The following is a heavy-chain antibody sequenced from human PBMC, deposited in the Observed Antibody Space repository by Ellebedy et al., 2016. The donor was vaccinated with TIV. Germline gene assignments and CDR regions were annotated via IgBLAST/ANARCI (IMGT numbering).Heavy chain of an antibody. CDR3: ARGFAEYFQN. Sequence: GSLRLSCTVSGGSINSRYWSWIRQSPGKGLEWIGYIFHSGSTKYNPSLQSRVTMSINTSKTQLSLTLKSVTAADSAVYYCARGFAEYFQNWGQGTLVTVSS. CDR1: GGSINSRY. V-gene: IGHV4-59*11. CDR2: IFHSGST. J-gene: IGHJ1*01.